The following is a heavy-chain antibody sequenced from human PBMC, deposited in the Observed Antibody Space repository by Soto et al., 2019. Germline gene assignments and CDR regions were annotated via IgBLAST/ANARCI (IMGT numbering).Heavy chain of an antibody. Sequence: QVQLVQSEAEVKQPGASVKVSCKASGYAFTGSHIHWVRQAPGQGLEWMGWINPNGGGRNYAQKFQGWVTMTRDTSISTAYMELSRLKSDDTAVYYCARGSVGPTTDFDYWGQGTLVTVSS. J-gene: IGHJ4*02. CDR1: GYAFTGSH. CDR2: INPNGGGR. V-gene: IGHV1-2*04. D-gene: IGHD1-26*01. CDR3: ARGSVGPTTDFDY.